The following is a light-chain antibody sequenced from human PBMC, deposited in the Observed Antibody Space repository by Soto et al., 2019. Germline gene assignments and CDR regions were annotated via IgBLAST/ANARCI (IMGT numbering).Light chain of an antibody. CDR2: DVS. V-gene: IGLV2-14*03. Sequence: QPALTQPASVSGSPGQSITISCTGTSSDVGGYNYVSWYQQHPGKAPKLMIYDVSNRPSGVSNRFSASKSGNTASLTISGLQAEDEADYYCRSYTRSSTRYVFGTGTKSPS. J-gene: IGLJ1*01. CDR1: SSDVGGYNY. CDR3: RSYTRSSTRYV.